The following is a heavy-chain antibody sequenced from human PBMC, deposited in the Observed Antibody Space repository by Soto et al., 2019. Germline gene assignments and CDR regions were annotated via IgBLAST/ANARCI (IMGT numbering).Heavy chain of an antibody. CDR3: TPELWFGELGFGPAFGRDWFDP. V-gene: IGHV3-15*01. Sequence: EVQLVESGGGLVKPGGSLRLSCAASGFTFSNAWMSWVRQAPGKGLEWVGRIKSKTDGGTTDYAAPVKGRFTISRDDLKNTLYLQMNSLKTEDTAVYYCTPELWFGELGFGPAFGRDWFDPWGQGTLVTVSS. D-gene: IGHD3-10*01. CDR1: GFTFSNAW. J-gene: IGHJ5*02. CDR2: IKSKTDGGTT.